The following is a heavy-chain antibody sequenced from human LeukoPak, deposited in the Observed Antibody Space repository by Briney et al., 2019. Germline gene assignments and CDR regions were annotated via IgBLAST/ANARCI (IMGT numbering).Heavy chain of an antibody. CDR2: ICYTGNT. D-gene: IGHD6-13*01. CDR3: ARDTGAAAGWFDP. J-gene: IGHJ5*02. Sequence: WETLSLTCTVSGVSISSSYSYWGWIRQPPGMGLEWIGSICYTGNTYYNASLKSQVSISIDTSKNQFSLKLTSVTAADTAVYYCARDTGAAAGWFDPWGQGTLVTVSS. V-gene: IGHV4-39*02. CDR1: GVSISSSYSY.